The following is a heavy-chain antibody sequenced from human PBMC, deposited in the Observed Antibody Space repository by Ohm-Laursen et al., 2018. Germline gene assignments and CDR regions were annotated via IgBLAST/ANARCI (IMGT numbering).Heavy chain of an antibody. V-gene: IGHV4-38-2*01. D-gene: IGHD3-22*01. J-gene: IGHJ4*02. CDR2: FYHSGST. CDR3: ARSPGGSYYYDSSGYYLRD. Sequence: TLSLTCAVSGYSISSGYYWGWIRQPPGKGLEWIGSFYHSGSTYYNPSLKSRVTISVDTSKNQLSLKLSSVTAADTAVYYCARSPGGSYYYDSSGYYLRDRGQGTLVTVSS. CDR1: GYSISSGYY.